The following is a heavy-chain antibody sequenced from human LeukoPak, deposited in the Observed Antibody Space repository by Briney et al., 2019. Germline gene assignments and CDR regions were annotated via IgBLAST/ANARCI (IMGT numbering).Heavy chain of an antibody. J-gene: IGHJ3*02. V-gene: IGHV3-23*01. CDR1: GFTFSSYA. CDR2: ISGSGGST. Sequence: GGSLRLSCAVSGFTFSSYAMSWVRQAPGKGLEWVSAISGSGGSTYYADSVKGRFTISRDNSKNTLYLQMNSLRAEDTAVYYCAKDRVGATTVDAFDIWGQGTMVTVSS. CDR3: AKDRVGATTVDAFDI. D-gene: IGHD1-26*01.